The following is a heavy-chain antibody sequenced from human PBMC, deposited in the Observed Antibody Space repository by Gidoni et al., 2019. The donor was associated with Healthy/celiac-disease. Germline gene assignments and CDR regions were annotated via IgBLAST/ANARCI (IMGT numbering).Heavy chain of an antibody. V-gene: IGHV3-21*01. CDR3: ARTSGSYLGFFDY. J-gene: IGHJ4*02. CDR2: ISSSSSYI. Sequence: EVQLVESGGGLVKPGGSLRLSCAASGFPFSSYSMNWVRQAPGKGLEWVSSISSSSSYIYYADSVKGRFTISRDNAKNSLYLQMNSLRAEDTAVYYCARTSGSYLGFFDYWGQGTLVTVSS. D-gene: IGHD1-26*01. CDR1: GFPFSSYS.